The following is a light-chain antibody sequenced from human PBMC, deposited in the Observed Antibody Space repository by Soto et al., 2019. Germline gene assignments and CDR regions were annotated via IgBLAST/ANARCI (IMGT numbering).Light chain of an antibody. CDR1: QSVSSSY. V-gene: IGKV3-20*01. CDR2: GAS. J-gene: IGKJ1*01. CDR3: QQYGSSQWT. Sequence: EIVLTQSPGTLSLYPGERATLSCRASQSVSSSYLAWYQQKPGQAPRLLIYGASSRATGIPDRFSGSGSGTDFTLTISRLEPEDFAVYYCQQYGSSQWTFGQGTKV.